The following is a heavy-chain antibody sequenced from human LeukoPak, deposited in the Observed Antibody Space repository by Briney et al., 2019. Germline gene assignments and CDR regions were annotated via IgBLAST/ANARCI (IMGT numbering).Heavy chain of an antibody. CDR1: GGSISRSSYY. D-gene: IGHD2-8*02. Sequence: SETLSLTCTVSGGSISRSSYYWGWIRQPPGKGLEWIGSIYYSGSTYYNPSLKSRVTISVDTSKNQFSLKLSSVTAADQAVYYCARHXXVXXDXXXXDIWGQGTMVTVSS. CDR2: IYYSGST. J-gene: IGHJ3*02. V-gene: IGHV4-39*01. CDR3: ARHXXVXXDXXXXDI.